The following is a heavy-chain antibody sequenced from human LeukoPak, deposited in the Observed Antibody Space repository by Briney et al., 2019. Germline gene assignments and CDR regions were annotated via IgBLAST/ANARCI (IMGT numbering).Heavy chain of an antibody. D-gene: IGHD4-11*01. Sequence: SETLSLTCTVSGGSISSYYWSWIRQPPGKGLGWIGYIYYSGSTNYNPSLKSRVTISVDTSKNQFSLKLSSVTAADTAVYYCARQRGNSNYDLFDYWGQGTLVTVSS. CDR3: ARQRGNSNYDLFDY. CDR1: GGSISSYY. J-gene: IGHJ4*02. CDR2: IYYSGST. V-gene: IGHV4-59*08.